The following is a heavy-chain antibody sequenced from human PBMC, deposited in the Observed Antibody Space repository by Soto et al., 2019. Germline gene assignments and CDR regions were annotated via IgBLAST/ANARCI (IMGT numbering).Heavy chain of an antibody. CDR2: ISYDGSNK. D-gene: IGHD3-22*01. V-gene: IGHV3-30*18. J-gene: IGHJ4*02. CDR3: AKGHDSSGYSFDY. Sequence: GGSLRLSCAASGFTFSSYVMHWVRQSPGKGLEWVAVISYDGSNKYYADSVKGRFTISRDNSKNTLYLQMNSLRAEDTAVYYCAKGHDSSGYSFDYWGQGTLVTVSS. CDR1: GFTFSSYV.